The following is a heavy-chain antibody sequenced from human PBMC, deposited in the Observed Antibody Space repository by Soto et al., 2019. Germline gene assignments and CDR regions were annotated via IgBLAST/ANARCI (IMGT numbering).Heavy chain of an antibody. V-gene: IGHV1-46*01. CDR1: GCTITRYY. Sequence: VEVSCRAPGCTITRYYMHWVRQDLGQGLEWMGIINPIGGSTSYAQKFQGRVTMTSATSTSSVYMELSSLRSEDTAEYYWGREFIAARIVESFVIRGQGTMVAV. J-gene: IGHJ3*02. CDR3: GREFIAARIVESFVI. D-gene: IGHD6-6*01. CDR2: INPIGGST.